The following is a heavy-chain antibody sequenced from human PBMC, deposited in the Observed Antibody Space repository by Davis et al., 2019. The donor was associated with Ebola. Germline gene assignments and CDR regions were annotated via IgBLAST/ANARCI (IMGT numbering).Heavy chain of an antibody. CDR1: GYTFTSYG. V-gene: IGHV1-69*13. D-gene: IGHD3-22*01. CDR2: IIPIFGTA. CDR3: ARGRTLSRYDSSGYYYYYGMDV. J-gene: IGHJ6*04. Sequence: SVKVSCKASGYTFTSYGISWVRQAPGQGLEWMGGIIPIFGTANYAQKFQGRVTITADESTSTAYMELSSLRSEDTAVYYCARGRTLSRYDSSGYYYYYGMDVWGKGTTVTVSS.